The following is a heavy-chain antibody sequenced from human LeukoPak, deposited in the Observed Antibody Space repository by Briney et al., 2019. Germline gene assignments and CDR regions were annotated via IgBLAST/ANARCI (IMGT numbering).Heavy chain of an antibody. Sequence: SETLSLTCAVSGGSINSHYWGWIRQPPGKGLQWIGDVYYTGRNNYNPSLKSRVTISLDTSKDHLSLNLTSVVAADTAIYYCVRRDTGWNYFDYWGQGILVTVSS. CDR1: GGSINSHY. D-gene: IGHD6-19*01. CDR3: VRRDTGWNYFDY. V-gene: IGHV4-59*08. J-gene: IGHJ4*02. CDR2: VYYTGRN.